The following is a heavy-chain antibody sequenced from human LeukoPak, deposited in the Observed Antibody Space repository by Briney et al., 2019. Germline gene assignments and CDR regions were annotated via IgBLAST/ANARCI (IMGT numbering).Heavy chain of an antibody. CDR2: IYYSGST. Sequence: SETLSLTCTVSGGSISSYYWSWIRQPPGKGLEWIGYIYYSGSTNYNPSLKSRVTISVDTSKNQFSPKLSSVTAADTAVYYCARGVGDIAVVPAAIDAGWFDPWGQGTLVTVSS. D-gene: IGHD2-2*02. J-gene: IGHJ5*02. CDR1: GGSISSYY. V-gene: IGHV4-59*01. CDR3: ARGVGDIAVVPAAIDAGWFDP.